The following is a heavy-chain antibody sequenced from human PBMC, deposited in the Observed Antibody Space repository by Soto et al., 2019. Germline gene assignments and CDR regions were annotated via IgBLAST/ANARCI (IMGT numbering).Heavy chain of an antibody. CDR1: GFTFSNYW. Sequence: GGSLRLSCAASGFTFSNYWVDWVRQAPGKGLEWVANVNQDGSEKHYIDSVKGRFTISRDNAKNSLYLQMSSLTAEDSALYYCSASLDYWGQGTLVTVSS. CDR2: VNQDGSEK. CDR3: SASLDY. J-gene: IGHJ4*02. V-gene: IGHV3-7*01.